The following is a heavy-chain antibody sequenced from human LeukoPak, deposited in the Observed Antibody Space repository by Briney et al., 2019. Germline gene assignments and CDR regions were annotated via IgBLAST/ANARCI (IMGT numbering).Heavy chain of an antibody. CDR2: INWNGGST. J-gene: IGHJ4*02. CDR1: GFTFDDYG. Sequence: GGSLRLSCAASGFTFDDYGMSWVRQAPGKVLEWVSGINWNGGSTGYADSVKGRFTISRDNAKNSLYLQMNSLRAEDTALYYCARAEYYDFWSGIDYWGQGTLVTVSS. D-gene: IGHD3-3*01. CDR3: ARAEYYDFWSGIDY. V-gene: IGHV3-20*04.